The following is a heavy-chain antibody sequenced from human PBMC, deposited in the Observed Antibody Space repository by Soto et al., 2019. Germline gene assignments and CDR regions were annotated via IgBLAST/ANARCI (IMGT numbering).Heavy chain of an antibody. CDR2: ISYDGSNI. V-gene: IGHV3-30*04. Sequence: QVQLVESGGGVVQPGRSLRLSCAASGFSFTNYAMHWVRQSPGKGLEWVAGISYDGSNIYYADSVKGRFIISRDSSKNILYLQMNSLRAEDTALYYCARDARAVAANFFAYWGQGALVTV. CDR1: GFSFTNYA. J-gene: IGHJ4*02. CDR3: ARDARAVAANFFAY. D-gene: IGHD6-19*01.